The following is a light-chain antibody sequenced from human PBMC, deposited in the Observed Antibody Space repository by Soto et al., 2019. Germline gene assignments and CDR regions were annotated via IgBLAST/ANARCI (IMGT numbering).Light chain of an antibody. V-gene: IGLV2-14*01. CDR1: SSDVGGYNY. Sequence: QSALTQPASVSGSPGQSITISCTGTSSDVGGYNYVSWYQQHPGKAPKLMIYDVSNRPSGVSNRFSGSKSGNTASLTISGLEAEDEADYYRSSYTSSSTLVVFVGGTKLTVL. CDR3: SSYTSSSTLVV. CDR2: DVS. J-gene: IGLJ2*01.